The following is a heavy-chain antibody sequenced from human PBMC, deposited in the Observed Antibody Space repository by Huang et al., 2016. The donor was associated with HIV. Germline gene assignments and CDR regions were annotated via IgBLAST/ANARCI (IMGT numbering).Heavy chain of an antibody. V-gene: IGHV3-49*03. D-gene: IGHD4-17*01. CDR2: VRMKAFGGAS. Sequence: QLVESGGDSVQSGRSLRLSCRGSGFIFNDFAINWFRQSPGMGLEWIGFVRMKAFGGASKSAPSVKYRFTVSRDEAKNVAFLQMDNLQVDDTAIYYCSPSGDDYFYFYMDVWGNGTTVIVS. CDR3: SPSGDDYFYFYMDV. J-gene: IGHJ6*03. CDR1: GFIFNDFA.